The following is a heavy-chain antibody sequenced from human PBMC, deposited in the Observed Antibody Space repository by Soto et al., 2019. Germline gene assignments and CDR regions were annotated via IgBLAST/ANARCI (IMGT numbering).Heavy chain of an antibody. J-gene: IGHJ6*02. V-gene: IGHV3-9*01. CDR3: AKDMGYCSGGSCYQKDYDYGMDV. Sequence: EVQLVESGGGLVQPGRSLRLSCAASGFTFDDYAMHWVRQAPGKGLEWVSGISWNSGSIGYADSVKGRFTISRDNAKNYLYLQMNSLRAEDTALYYCAKDMGYCSGGSCYQKDYDYGMDVWGQGTTVTVSS. D-gene: IGHD2-15*01. CDR1: GFTFDDYA. CDR2: ISWNSGSI.